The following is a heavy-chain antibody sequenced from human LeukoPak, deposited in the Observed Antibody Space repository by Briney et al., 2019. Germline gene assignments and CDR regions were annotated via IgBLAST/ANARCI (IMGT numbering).Heavy chain of an antibody. Sequence: SETLSLTCTVSGGSISSYYWSWIRQPPGKGLEWIGYIYYSGSTNYNPSLKSRVTISVDTSKNQFSLKLSSVTAADTAVYYCARRFFDFWSGSSPNFDYWGQGTLVTVSS. V-gene: IGHV4-59*12. CDR2: IYYSGST. D-gene: IGHD3-3*01. J-gene: IGHJ4*02. CDR1: GGSISSYY. CDR3: ARRFFDFWSGSSPNFDY.